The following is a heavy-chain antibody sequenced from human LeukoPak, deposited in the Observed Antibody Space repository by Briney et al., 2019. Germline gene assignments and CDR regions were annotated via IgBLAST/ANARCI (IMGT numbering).Heavy chain of an antibody. Sequence: ASVKVSCKTSGYTFSSYGVSWVRQAPGQGLEWMGWISAYNGNTNYAQKLQGRVTMTTDTSTSTAYMELRSLRSDDTAVYYCARSRRGYAKDAFDIWGQGTMVTVSS. V-gene: IGHV1-18*01. J-gene: IGHJ3*02. CDR1: GYTFSSYG. D-gene: IGHD2-15*01. CDR3: ARSRRGYAKDAFDI. CDR2: ISAYNGNT.